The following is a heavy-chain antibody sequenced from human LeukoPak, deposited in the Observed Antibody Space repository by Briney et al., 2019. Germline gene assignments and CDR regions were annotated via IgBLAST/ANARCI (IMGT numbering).Heavy chain of an antibody. CDR2: IKSKTDGGTV. V-gene: IGHV3-15*01. J-gene: IGHJ6*02. CDR1: GFTVSNNY. Sequence: GGSLRLSCAASGFTVSNNYMSWVRQAPGKGLAWVGRIKSKTDGGTVDYTAPVKGRFTISRDDSQNTLYLHMNSLKTEDTAVYYCTTTGNYGSGSYYRSDYYGMDVWGQGTTVTVSS. CDR3: TTTGNYGSGSYYRSDYYGMDV. D-gene: IGHD3-10*01.